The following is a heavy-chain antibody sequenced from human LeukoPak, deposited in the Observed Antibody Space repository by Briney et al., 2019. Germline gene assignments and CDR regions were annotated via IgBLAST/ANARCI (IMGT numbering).Heavy chain of an antibody. J-gene: IGHJ6*03. V-gene: IGHV4-4*09. CDR3: ARLGPAWYYDSGKPRSAYYYYYMDV. CDR1: RGSISSYY. Sequence: SETLSLTCPVSRGSISSYYRSWIRQPPAKGLEWIGYIYTSGSTNYNPSLKSRVTISVDTSKNQFSLKLSSVTAADTAVYYCARLGPAWYYDSGKPRSAYYYYYMDVWGKGTTVTVSS. CDR2: IYTSGST. D-gene: IGHD3-10*01.